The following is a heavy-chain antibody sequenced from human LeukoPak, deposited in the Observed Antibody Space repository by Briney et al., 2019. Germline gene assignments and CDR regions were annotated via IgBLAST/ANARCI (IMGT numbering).Heavy chain of an antibody. D-gene: IGHD5-18*01. V-gene: IGHV1-2*02. CDR2: INPNSGGT. CDR1: GYTFTSYA. Sequence: ASVKVSCKASGYTFTSYAMNWVRQAPGQGLEWMGWINPNSGGTNYAQKFQGRVTMTRDTSISTAYMELSRLRSDDTAVYYCAISGRGYSYGSLDYWGQGTLVTVSS. J-gene: IGHJ4*02. CDR3: AISGRGYSYGSLDY.